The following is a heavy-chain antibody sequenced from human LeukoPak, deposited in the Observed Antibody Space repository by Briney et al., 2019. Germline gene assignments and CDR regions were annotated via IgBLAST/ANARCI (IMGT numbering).Heavy chain of an antibody. Sequence: SVKVSCKASGGTFSSYAISWVRQAPGQGLEWMGGIIPIFGTANYAQKFQGRVTITADESTSTAYMELSSLRSEDTAVYYCARDGRDGYNSAWDYWGQGTLVTVSS. V-gene: IGHV1-69*13. CDR1: GGTFSSYA. CDR3: ARDGRDGYNSAWDY. D-gene: IGHD5-24*01. CDR2: IIPIFGTA. J-gene: IGHJ4*02.